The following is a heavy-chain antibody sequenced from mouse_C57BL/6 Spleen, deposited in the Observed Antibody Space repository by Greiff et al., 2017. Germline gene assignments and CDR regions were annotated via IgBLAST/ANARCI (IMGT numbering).Heavy chain of an antibody. CDR1: GFTFSDYG. J-gene: IGHJ4*01. CDR3: ARPRPYAMDY. V-gene: IGHV5-17*01. Sequence: EVKLMESGGGLVKPGGSLKLSCAASGFTFSDYGMHWVRQAPEKGLAWVAYISSGSSPIYYADTVKGRFTISRDNAKNTLFLKMTSLRSEDTAMYYCARPRPYAMDYWGKGTSVTVSP. CDR2: ISSGSSPI.